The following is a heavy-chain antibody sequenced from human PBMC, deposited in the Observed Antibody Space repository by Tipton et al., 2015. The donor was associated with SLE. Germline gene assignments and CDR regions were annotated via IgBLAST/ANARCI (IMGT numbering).Heavy chain of an antibody. CDR1: GGSFSGYY. V-gene: IGHV4-34*01. Sequence: PSLTCAVYGGSFSGYYWTWIRQPPGKGLEWIGEINHSGSTNYNPSLKSRVTISVDTSKNQFSLKLSSVTAADTAVYYCARGGRFLEWLTYWGQGTLVTVSS. CDR2: INHSGST. J-gene: IGHJ4*02. CDR3: ARGGRFLEWLTY. D-gene: IGHD3-3*01.